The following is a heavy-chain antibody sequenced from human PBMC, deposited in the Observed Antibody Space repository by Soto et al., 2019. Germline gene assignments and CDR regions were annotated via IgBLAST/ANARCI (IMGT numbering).Heavy chain of an antibody. CDR2: IYYSGST. J-gene: IGHJ6*02. V-gene: IGHV4-59*08. CDR1: GGSISSYY. D-gene: IGHD5-12*01. Sequence: QVQLQESGPGLVKPSETLSLTCTVSGGSISSYYWSWIRQPPGKGLEWIGYIYYSGSTNYNPSLTSRVSISVDTPKNQFPRKLSSVTAADTAVYYCARQGSTATIIRYYYYGMDVWGQGNKVTVSS. CDR3: ARQGSTATIIRYYYYGMDV.